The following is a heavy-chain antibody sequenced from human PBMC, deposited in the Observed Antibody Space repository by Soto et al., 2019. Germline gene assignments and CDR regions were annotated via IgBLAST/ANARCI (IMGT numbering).Heavy chain of an antibody. Sequence: EVQLLESGGGLVQPGGSLRLSCAASGFTFSSYAMSWVRQAPGKGLEWVSALSGSGGSTYYADSVKGRFTISRDNSKNTLYLQMNSLRAEDTAVYYCAKNNWNYRYYYYGMDVWGQGTTVTVSS. D-gene: IGHD1-7*01. CDR1: GFTFSSYA. J-gene: IGHJ6*02. V-gene: IGHV3-23*01. CDR2: LSGSGGST. CDR3: AKNNWNYRYYYYGMDV.